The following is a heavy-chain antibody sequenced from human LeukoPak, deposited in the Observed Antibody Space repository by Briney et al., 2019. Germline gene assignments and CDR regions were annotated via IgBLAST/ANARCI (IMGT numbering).Heavy chain of an antibody. J-gene: IGHJ3*02. Sequence: GASVKVSCKASGYTFSDNHLYWIRQAPGQGLELMGYISPNSGDTNYAQKFQGRITMTGDTSISTGYMELSSLRSDDTAVYYCARELGRNASDIWGQGTMVTVSS. CDR1: GYTFSDNH. CDR2: ISPNSGDT. V-gene: IGHV1-2*02. D-gene: IGHD7-27*01. CDR3: ARELGRNASDI.